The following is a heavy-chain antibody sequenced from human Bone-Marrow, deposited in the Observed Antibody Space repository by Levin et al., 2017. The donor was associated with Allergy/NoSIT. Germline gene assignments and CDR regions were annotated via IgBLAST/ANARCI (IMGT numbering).Heavy chain of an antibody. V-gene: IGHV3-74*01. CDR1: GFAFSTYW. Sequence: GGSLRLSCEASGFAFSTYWMHWVRQAPGKGLVWVSRISSDGSTTDYAGSVKGRFTISRDNAKNTLYLQMTSLRAEDTAVYYCAGEYYGLWTGYYYDYWGQGSLVTVSS. CDR2: ISSDGSTT. J-gene: IGHJ4*02. D-gene: IGHD3/OR15-3a*01. CDR3: AGEYYGLWTGYYYDY.